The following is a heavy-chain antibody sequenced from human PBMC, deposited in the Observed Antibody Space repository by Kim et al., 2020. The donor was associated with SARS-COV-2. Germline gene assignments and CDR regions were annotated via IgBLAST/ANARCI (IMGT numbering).Heavy chain of an antibody. D-gene: IGHD6-19*01. CDR1: GLTFSSSE. CDR3: ARDRGRSGWTGWFDT. V-gene: IGHV3-48*03. J-gene: IGHJ5*02. CDR2: MSTSGRTI. Sequence: RGSLRLSCAASGLTFSSSEMNWVRQAPGKGLEWVSYMSTSGRTIYYADSVKGRFTISRDNAKNSLYLQMNSLRAEDTAVYYCARDRGRSGWTGWFDTWGQGTLVTVSS.